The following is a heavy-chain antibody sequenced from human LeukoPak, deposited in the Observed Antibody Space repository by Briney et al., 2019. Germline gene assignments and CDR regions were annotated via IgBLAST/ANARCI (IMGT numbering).Heavy chain of an antibody. Sequence: GRSLRLSCAASGFTFSIYTMHWVRQAPGKGLEWVAVTSYDGNNKKYADSVKGRFTISRDNSKNTLYLQMNSLRAEDTAVFYCARDSSTSILSLNAFDIWGQGTMVTVSS. CDR1: GFTFSIYT. V-gene: IGHV3-30*04. CDR3: ARDSSTSILSLNAFDI. CDR2: TSYDGNNK. D-gene: IGHD2-2*01. J-gene: IGHJ3*02.